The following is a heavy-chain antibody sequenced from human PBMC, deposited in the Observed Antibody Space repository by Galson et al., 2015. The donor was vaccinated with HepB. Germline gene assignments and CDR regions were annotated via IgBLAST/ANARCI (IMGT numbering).Heavy chain of an antibody. CDR3: ARESVAAYYGMDV. J-gene: IGHJ6*02. V-gene: IGHV1-46*01. CDR2: INPSGGTT. CDR1: GYTFTSYY. Sequence: SVKVSCKASGYTFTSYYIHWVRRAPGQGLEWMGVINPSGGTTTYAQMFQGRLTMTRDTSTSTVYMELNSLRSEDTAVYYCARESVAAYYGMDVWGQGTTVIVSS. D-gene: IGHD6-19*01.